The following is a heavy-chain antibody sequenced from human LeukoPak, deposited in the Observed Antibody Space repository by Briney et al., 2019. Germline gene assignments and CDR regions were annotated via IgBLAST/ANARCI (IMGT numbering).Heavy chain of an antibody. CDR1: GGTFSSYA. J-gene: IGHJ5*02. D-gene: IGHD2-21*02. CDR3: ARKGCTGDCYRFDP. CDR2: IIPIFGTA. Sequence: SVKVSCKASGGTFSSYAISWVRQAPGQGLEWMGGIIPIFGTANYTQKFQGRVTMTTDTSTSTAYMELSSLRSDDTAVYYCARKGCTGDCYRFDPWGQGTLVTVSS. V-gene: IGHV1-69*05.